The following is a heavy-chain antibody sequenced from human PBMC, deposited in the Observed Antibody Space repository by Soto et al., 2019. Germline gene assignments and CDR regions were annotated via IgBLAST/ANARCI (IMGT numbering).Heavy chain of an antibody. Sequence: GGSLRLSCAASGFAFSSYALHWVRRAPGKGLEWVSAIGTGGDTYYADSVMGRFTISRDNAKKSLYLHMNSLIAEDMAVYYCATLRRIILWFGELLYPYYFDYWGQGTLVTVSP. D-gene: IGHD3-10*01. CDR3: ATLRRIILWFGELLYPYYFDY. CDR1: GFAFSSYA. J-gene: IGHJ4*02. V-gene: IGHV3-13*01. CDR2: IGTGGDT.